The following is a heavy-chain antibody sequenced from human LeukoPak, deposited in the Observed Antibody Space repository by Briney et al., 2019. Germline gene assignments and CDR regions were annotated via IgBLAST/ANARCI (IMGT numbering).Heavy chain of an antibody. D-gene: IGHD6-13*01. Sequence: SETLSLTCTVSGGSISSYYWSSIRQPPGKGLEWIGYIYYSGSTNYNPSLKSQVTIPVDTSKNQFSLKLSAVTAADTAVYYCARGFLVSSSWLYYLDDWGQGTLVTVSS. CDR2: IYYSGST. V-gene: IGHV4-59*01. CDR3: ARGFLVSSSWLYYLDD. J-gene: IGHJ4*02. CDR1: GGSISSYY.